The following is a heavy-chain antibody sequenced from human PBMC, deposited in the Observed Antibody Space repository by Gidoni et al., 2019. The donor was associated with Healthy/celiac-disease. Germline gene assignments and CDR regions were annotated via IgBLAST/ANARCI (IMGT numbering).Heavy chain of an antibody. J-gene: IGHJ6*03. D-gene: IGHD1-7*01. CDR2: IYYSGST. Sequence: QLQLQESGPGLVKPSETLSLTCTVSGCSISSSSYYWGWIRQPPGKGLEWIGSIYYSGSTYYNPSLKSRVTISVDTSKNQFSLKLSSVTAADTAVYYCATNPWNYFYNYYYMDVWGKGTTVTVSS. V-gene: IGHV4-39*01. CDR1: GCSISSSSYY. CDR3: ATNPWNYFYNYYYMDV.